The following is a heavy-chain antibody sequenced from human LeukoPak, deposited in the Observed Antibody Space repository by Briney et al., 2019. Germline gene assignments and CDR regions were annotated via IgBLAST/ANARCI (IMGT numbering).Heavy chain of an antibody. V-gene: IGHV4-59*08. D-gene: IGHD3-10*01. CDR1: GGSISSYY. CDR2: IYYSGNT. Sequence: PSETLSLTCTVSGGSISSYYWSWIRQPPGKGLEWIGYIYYSGNTMYNPSLKSRVTISVDTSKNQFSLKLSSVTAADTAVYYCARIYGSGSHLIDYWGQGTLVTVSS. J-gene: IGHJ4*02. CDR3: ARIYGSGSHLIDY.